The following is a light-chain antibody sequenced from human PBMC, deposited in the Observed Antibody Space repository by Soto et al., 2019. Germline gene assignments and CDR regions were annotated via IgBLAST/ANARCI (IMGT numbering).Light chain of an antibody. Sequence: EIVLTQSPGTLSLSPGERATLSCRASQSVGRDYLAWYQQKPGQAPRLLIYHASNRATGIPDRFSGSGSGTDFTLTISRLEPEYCAEFYCQQYARSPLTFGGGTKVEIK. J-gene: IGKJ4*01. CDR2: HAS. V-gene: IGKV3-20*01. CDR3: QQYARSPLT. CDR1: QSVGRDY.